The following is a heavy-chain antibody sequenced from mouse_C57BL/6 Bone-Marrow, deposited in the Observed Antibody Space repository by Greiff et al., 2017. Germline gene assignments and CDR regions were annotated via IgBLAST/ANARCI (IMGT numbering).Heavy chain of an antibody. J-gene: IGHJ4*01. CDR2: IYPRSGNT. Sequence: QVQLQQSGAELARPGASVKLSCKASGYTFTSYGISWVKQRPGQGLEWIGEIYPRSGNTYYTEKLKGKATLTADKSASTAYMELRSLTSEDSAVYFCARSPYYYGSSYAMDYWGQGTSVTVSS. D-gene: IGHD1-1*01. CDR3: ARSPYYYGSSYAMDY. CDR1: GYTFTSYG. V-gene: IGHV1-81*01.